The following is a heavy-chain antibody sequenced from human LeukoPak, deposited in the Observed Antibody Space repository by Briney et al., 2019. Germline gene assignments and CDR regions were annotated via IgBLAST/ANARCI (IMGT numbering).Heavy chain of an antibody. J-gene: IGHJ6*02. V-gene: IGHV3-30*02. CDR1: GFSYSNYG. CDR3: AKRYCKSATCRSDMDA. D-gene: IGHD2-15*01. CDR2: IQSDGSKT. Sequence: GGPLRLSCAESGFSYSNYGMQWVRQAPGKGLEWVALIQSDGSKTYSADSVKGRFTISRDNPRNTLYLQMNRLRPEDTAVYCCAKRYCKSATCRSDMDAWGQGTTVTVSS.